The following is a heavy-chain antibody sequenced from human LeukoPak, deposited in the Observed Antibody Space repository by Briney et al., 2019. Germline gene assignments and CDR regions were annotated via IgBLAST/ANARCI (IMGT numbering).Heavy chain of an antibody. D-gene: IGHD1-26*01. CDR3: ARDFSIVGATSPGH. V-gene: IGHV3-21*01. Sequence: GGSLRLSCAASGFTLSSYSMNWVRQAPGKGLEWVSSISSSSSYIYYADSVKGRFTISRDNAKNSLYLQMNSLRAEDTAVYYCARDFSIVGATSPGHWGQGTLVTVSS. J-gene: IGHJ4*02. CDR1: GFTLSSYS. CDR2: ISSSSSYI.